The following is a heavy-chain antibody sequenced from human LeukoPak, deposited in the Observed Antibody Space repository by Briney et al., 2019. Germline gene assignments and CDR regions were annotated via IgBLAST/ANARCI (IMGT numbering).Heavy chain of an antibody. Sequence: SETLSLTCAVYGGSFSGYYWSWIRQPPGKGLEWIGEINHSGSTNYNPSLKSRVTISVDTSKNQFSLKLSSVTAADTAVYYCARGFGDSSGYYIDYWGQGTLVTVSS. CDR3: ARGFGDSSGYYIDY. J-gene: IGHJ4*02. D-gene: IGHD3-22*01. CDR2: INHSGST. V-gene: IGHV4-34*01. CDR1: GGSFSGYY.